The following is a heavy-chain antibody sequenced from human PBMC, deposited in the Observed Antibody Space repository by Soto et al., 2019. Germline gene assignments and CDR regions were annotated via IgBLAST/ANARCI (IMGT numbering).Heavy chain of an antibody. CDR2: ISYDGSNK. J-gene: IGHJ6*02. CDR3: ARESEYSSSSPYYYGMDV. V-gene: IGHV3-30-3*01. D-gene: IGHD6-6*01. Sequence: GGSLRLSCAASGFTVSSNYMSWVRQAPGKGLEWVAVISYDGSNKYYADSVKGRFTISRDNSKNTLYLQMNSLRAEDTAVYYCARESEYSSSSPYYYGMDVWGQGTTVTVSS. CDR1: GFTVSSNY.